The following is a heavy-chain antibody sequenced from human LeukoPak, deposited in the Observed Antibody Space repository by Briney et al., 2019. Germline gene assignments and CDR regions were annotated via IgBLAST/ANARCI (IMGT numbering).Heavy chain of an antibody. D-gene: IGHD3-22*01. V-gene: IGHV1-2*02. CDR2: INPNSGGT. Sequence: ASVKVSCKASGYTFTAYHLHWVRQAPGQGLEWMGWINPNSGGTKDAQKFQDRVTMTRDTSISTAYMELSRLRSDDTAVYYCARFSYESTGYYTYYFDYWGQGTLVTVSS. CDR1: GYTFTAYH. CDR3: ARFSYESTGYYTYYFDY. J-gene: IGHJ4*02.